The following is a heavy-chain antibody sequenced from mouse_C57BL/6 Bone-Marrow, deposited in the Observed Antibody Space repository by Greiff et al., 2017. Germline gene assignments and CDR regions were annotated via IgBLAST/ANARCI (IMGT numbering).Heavy chain of an antibody. Sequence: QVQLQQPGAELVKPGASVKVSCKASGYTFTSYWMHWVKQRPGQGLEWIGRIHPSDSDPNYNQKFKGKATLTVDKSSSTAYLQLSSLTSEDSAVYYCAIEGAGILRRYFDVWGTGTTVTVSS. J-gene: IGHJ1*03. D-gene: IGHD1-1*01. CDR3: AIEGAGILRRYFDV. V-gene: IGHV1-74*01. CDR2: IHPSDSDP. CDR1: GYTFTSYW.